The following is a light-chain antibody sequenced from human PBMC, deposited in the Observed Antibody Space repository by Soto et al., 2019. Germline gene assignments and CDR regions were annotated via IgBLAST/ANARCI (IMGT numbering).Light chain of an antibody. J-gene: IGLJ1*01. CDR1: TGAVTSGHY. Sequence: QAVVTQEPSLTVSPGGTVTLTCGPSTGAVTSGHYPYWFQQKPGQAPRTLIYETSNKHSWTPARFSGSLLGGKATLTLSGAQPEDEAEYYCLLSYSGGRWVFGTGTKVTVL. V-gene: IGLV7-46*01. CDR2: ETS. CDR3: LLSYSGGRWV.